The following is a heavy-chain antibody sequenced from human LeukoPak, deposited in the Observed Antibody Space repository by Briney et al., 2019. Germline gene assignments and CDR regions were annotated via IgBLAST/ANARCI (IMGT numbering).Heavy chain of an antibody. J-gene: IGHJ3*02. CDR2: ISAYNGNT. CDR1: GYTFSNSG. Sequence: ASVKVSCKASGYTFSNSGINWVRQAPGQGLEWMGWISAYNGNTNYAQKLQGRVTMTTDTSTRTVHMELRSLRSDDTAVYYCARGLQENLAWLKAFSAFDIWGQGTMVTVSS. V-gene: IGHV1-18*01. CDR3: ARGLQENLAWLKAFSAFDI. D-gene: IGHD5-24*01.